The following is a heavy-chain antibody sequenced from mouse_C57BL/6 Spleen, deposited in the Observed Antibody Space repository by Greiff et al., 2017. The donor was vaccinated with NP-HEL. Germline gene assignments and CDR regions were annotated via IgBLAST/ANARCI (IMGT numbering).Heavy chain of an antibody. J-gene: IGHJ3*01. D-gene: IGHD1-1*01. V-gene: IGHV1-69*01. Sequence: QVQLQQSGAELVMPGASVKLSCKASGYTFTSYWMHWVKQRPGQGLEWIGEIDPSDSYTNYNQKFKGKSTLTVDKSSSTAYMQLSSLTSEDSAVYYCARDYYGTKGWFAYWGQGTLVTVSA. CDR1: GYTFTSYW. CDR2: IDPSDSYT. CDR3: ARDYYGTKGWFAY.